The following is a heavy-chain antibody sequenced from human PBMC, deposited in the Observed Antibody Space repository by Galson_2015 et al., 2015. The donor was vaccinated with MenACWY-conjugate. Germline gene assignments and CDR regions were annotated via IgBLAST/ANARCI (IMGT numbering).Heavy chain of an antibody. CDR1: GFTFSTYW. D-gene: IGHD1-26*01. V-gene: IGHV3-74*01. Sequence: SLRLSCAPSGFTFSTYWMHWVRQAPGKGLEWVSCIDTNGSTTDYAESMKGRFTISRDNAKNTLFLQIHSLRVEDTAVYYCATAGSYRFYYWGQGTLVTVSS. J-gene: IGHJ4*02. CDR2: IDTNGSTT. CDR3: ATAGSYRFYY.